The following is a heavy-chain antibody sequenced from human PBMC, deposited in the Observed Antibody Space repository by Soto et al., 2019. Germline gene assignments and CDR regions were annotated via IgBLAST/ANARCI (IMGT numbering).Heavy chain of an antibody. Sequence: GASVKVSCKASGGTFSSYAISWVRQAPGQGLEWMGGIIPIFGTANYAQKFQGRVTITADESTSTAYMERSSLRSEDTAVYYCARETMIVVVTSPNAFDIWAQGTMVTVSS. CDR3: ARETMIVVVTSPNAFDI. V-gene: IGHV1-69*13. J-gene: IGHJ3*02. D-gene: IGHD3-22*01. CDR1: GGTFSSYA. CDR2: IIPIFGTA.